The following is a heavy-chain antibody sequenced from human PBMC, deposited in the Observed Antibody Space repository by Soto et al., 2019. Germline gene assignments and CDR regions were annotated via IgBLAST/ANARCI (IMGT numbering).Heavy chain of an antibody. CDR3: ARGGATVSWGFDS. V-gene: IGHV3-7*04. Sequence: EVQLVESGGDLVQPGGSLTLACAASGFTFGSDWMSWVRQTPGKGLEWVANIRGDGSDKYYVDSVKGRFTISRDNAKNSLYLHMNILRAEDAAVYYCARGGATVSWGFDSWGQGTLVTVSS. D-gene: IGHD1-26*01. CDR1: GFTFGSDW. J-gene: IGHJ4*02. CDR2: IRGDGSDK.